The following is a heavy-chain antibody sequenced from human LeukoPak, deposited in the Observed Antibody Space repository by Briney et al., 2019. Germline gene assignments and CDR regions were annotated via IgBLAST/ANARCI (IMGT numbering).Heavy chain of an antibody. CDR3: ARVRSGSYYYYYYYMDV. J-gene: IGHJ6*03. D-gene: IGHD1-26*01. Sequence: GGSLRLSCAASGFTFSSYAMSWVRQAPGKGLEWVSVIYSGGSTCYADSVKGRFTISRDNSKNTLYLQMNSLRAEDTAVYYCARVRSGSYYYYYYYMDVWGKGTTVTISS. V-gene: IGHV3-53*01. CDR1: GFTFSSYA. CDR2: IYSGGST.